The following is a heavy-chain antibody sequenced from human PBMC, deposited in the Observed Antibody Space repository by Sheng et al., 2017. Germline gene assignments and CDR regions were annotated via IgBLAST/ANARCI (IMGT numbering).Heavy chain of an antibody. CDR1: GFTFGSYA. Sequence: EVQLLESGGGLVQPGGSLTLSCAASGFTFGSYAMSWVRQAPGKGLEWVSGISGSGISTYYADSVKGRFTVSRDKSKNTLYLQMNSLRAEDTAVYYCAKARGGSSTVVPFDPWGQGTLVTVSS. D-gene: IGHD4-17*01. CDR3: AKARGGSSTVVPFDP. CDR2: ISGSGIST. J-gene: IGHJ5*02. V-gene: IGHV3-23*01.